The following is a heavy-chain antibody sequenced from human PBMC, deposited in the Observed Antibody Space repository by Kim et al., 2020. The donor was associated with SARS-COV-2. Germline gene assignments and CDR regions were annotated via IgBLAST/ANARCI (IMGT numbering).Heavy chain of an antibody. J-gene: IGHJ4*02. Sequence: GGSLRLSCAASRFTFKNFAMSWVRQAPGEGLEWVSSISPSGSETFYADSVRGRFTVSRDNSRQTLYLRMNSLRVDDAATYYCAKRSRGRFDPWSGSDYWGQGTLVSVSS. CDR2: ISPSGSET. CDR1: RFTFKNFA. CDR3: AKRSRGRFDPWSGSDY. D-gene: IGHD3-3*01. V-gene: IGHV3-23*01.